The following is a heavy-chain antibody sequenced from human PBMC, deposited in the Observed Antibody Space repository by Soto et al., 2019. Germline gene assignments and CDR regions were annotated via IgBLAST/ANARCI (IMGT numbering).Heavy chain of an antibody. CDR3: ARDLGAAAGTLYY. V-gene: IGHV3-33*01. Sequence: QVQLVESGGGVVQPGRSLRLSCAASGFTFSSYGMHWVRQAPGKGLEWVAVIWYDGSNKYYADSVKGRFPISRDNSKNTLYLQMNSLRAEDTAVYYCARDLGAAAGTLYYWGKGTLVTVSS. CDR1: GFTFSSYG. J-gene: IGHJ4*02. CDR2: IWYDGSNK. D-gene: IGHD6-13*01.